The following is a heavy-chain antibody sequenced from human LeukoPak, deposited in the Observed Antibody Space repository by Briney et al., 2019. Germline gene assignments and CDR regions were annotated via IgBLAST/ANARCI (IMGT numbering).Heavy chain of an antibody. Sequence: GGSLRLSCTASGFTFGEYAMSWVRQAPGKGLEWVGFIRSKAYGSTKAYAASVKGRFTISRDDSKSIAYLQMNSLKTEDTAVYYCTRPDDVDIVATMYYGGQGTLVSVSS. V-gene: IGHV3-49*04. CDR1: GFTFGEYA. J-gene: IGHJ4*02. CDR3: TRPDDVDIVATMYY. CDR2: IRSKAYGSTK. D-gene: IGHD5-12*01.